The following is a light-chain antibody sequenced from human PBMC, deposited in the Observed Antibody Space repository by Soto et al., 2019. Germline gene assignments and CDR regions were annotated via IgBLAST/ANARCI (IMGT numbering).Light chain of an antibody. V-gene: IGLV2-14*01. CDR3: SSFRNNGLWV. CDR2: EVS. J-gene: IGLJ3*02. Sequence: QSALTQPASVSGSLGQSITISCTGTSTDFGSYKYVSWYQQHPGRAPALMVYEVSNRPSGVSNRFSGSKSGSTASLTISGLRAEDEADYYCSSFRNNGLWVFGGGTKVTVL. CDR1: STDFGSYKY.